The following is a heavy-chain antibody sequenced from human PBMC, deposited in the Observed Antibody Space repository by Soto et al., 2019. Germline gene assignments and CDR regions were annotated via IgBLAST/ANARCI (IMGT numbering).Heavy chain of an antibody. D-gene: IGHD4-17*01. CDR3: AFDYGDARGGFDY. CDR2: NNPSGGNT. Sequence: ASVKVSCKAPGYTFTSNYIHWVRQAPGEGLEWMGINNPSGGNTIHAQKFQGRVNMTSDTSTSTVYMELSSLRSDDTALYYCAFDYGDARGGFDYWGQGTLVTVSS. V-gene: IGHV1-46*03. CDR1: GYTFTSNY. J-gene: IGHJ4*02.